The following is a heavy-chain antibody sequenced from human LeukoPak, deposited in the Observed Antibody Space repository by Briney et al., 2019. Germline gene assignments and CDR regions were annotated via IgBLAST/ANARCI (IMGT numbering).Heavy chain of an antibody. CDR2: IWSSGNI. CDR1: AGSINSGGYF. CDR3: ARDALQPRLEYNRFDP. Sequence: SESLSLTYTVSAGSINSGGYFWTWGRQPPGGGLEWVGYIWSSGNIYYNASLSGRVIISADSSKCTFSLKLSSVTAADTAVNYCARDALQPRLEYNRFDPWGQGTLVTVSS. D-gene: IGHD6-25*01. J-gene: IGHJ5*02. V-gene: IGHV4-31*03.